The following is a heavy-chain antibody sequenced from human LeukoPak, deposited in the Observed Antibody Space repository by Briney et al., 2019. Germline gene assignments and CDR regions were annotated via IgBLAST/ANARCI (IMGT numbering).Heavy chain of an antibody. V-gene: IGHV4-39*07. D-gene: IGHD6-19*01. CDR2: IYYSGST. CDR1: GGSISSSSYY. J-gene: IGHJ4*02. CDR3: ARNIEWLALDY. Sequence: SETLSLTCTVSGGSISSSSYYWGWIRQPPGKGLEWIGSIYYSGSTYYNPSLKCRVTISVDTSKNQFSLKLSSVTAADTAVYYCARNIEWLALDYWGQGTLVTVSS.